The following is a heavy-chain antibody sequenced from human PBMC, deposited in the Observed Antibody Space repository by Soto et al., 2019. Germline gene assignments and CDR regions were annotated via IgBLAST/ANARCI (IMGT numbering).Heavy chain of an antibody. CDR2: IYDSGVT. CDR3: VRDLANGYIGKG. D-gene: IGHD2-8*01. Sequence: PSKPLSLTCSVSGAVVTSGENYWSWVRQPPGKGLEWLGYIYDSGVTSYTPALKSRVTLSLDRPNNQVSLKLRSVTAADTAVYCGVRDLANGYIGKGWGHGTLVTVYS. V-gene: IGHV4-30-4*08. J-gene: IGHJ4*01. CDR1: GAVVTSGENY.